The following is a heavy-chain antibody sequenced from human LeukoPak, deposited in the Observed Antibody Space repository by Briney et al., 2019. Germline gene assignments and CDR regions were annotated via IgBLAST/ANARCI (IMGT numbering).Heavy chain of an antibody. CDR3: ARDCGGSCPNYFQH. CDR1: GFTFSSCS. J-gene: IGHJ1*01. D-gene: IGHD2-15*01. CDR2: ISSSSSTI. V-gene: IGHV3-48*01. Sequence: GGSLRLSCAASGFTFSSCSMNWVRQAPGKGLEWVSYISSSSSTIYYADSVKGRFTISRDNAKNSLYLQMNSLRAEDTAVYYCARDCGGSCPNYFQHWGQGTLVTVSS.